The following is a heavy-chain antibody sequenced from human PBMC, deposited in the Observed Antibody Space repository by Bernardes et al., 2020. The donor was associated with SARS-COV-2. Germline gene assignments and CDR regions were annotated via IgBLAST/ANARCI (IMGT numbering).Heavy chain of an antibody. CDR2: ITGNGDIT. V-gene: IGHV3-23*01. D-gene: IGHD1-26*01. CDR3: AKGSFEVELLHAFDI. J-gene: IGHJ3*02. CDR1: GISSSNYA. Sequence: GGSLRPSCVASGISSSNYAMSRVRQAPGRGLEWVSVITGNGDITYYADSVKGRSTISRDHSKNTLYLQMNSLRAEDTAIYYCAKGSFEVELLHAFDIWGQGTMVTVSS.